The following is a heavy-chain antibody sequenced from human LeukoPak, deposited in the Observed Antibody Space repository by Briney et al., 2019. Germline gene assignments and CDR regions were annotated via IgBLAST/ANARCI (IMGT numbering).Heavy chain of an antibody. Sequence: PGGSLRLSCAASGFTVSSNYMSWVRQAPGKGLEWVSVIYSGGNTYYADSVKGRFTISRDNFKNTMYLQMNSLRAEDTAVYFCARELCSNGVCYTAFDYWGQGTLVTVSS. CDR2: IYSGGNT. D-gene: IGHD2-8*01. CDR3: ARELCSNGVCYTAFDY. J-gene: IGHJ4*02. V-gene: IGHV3-66*01. CDR1: GFTVSSNY.